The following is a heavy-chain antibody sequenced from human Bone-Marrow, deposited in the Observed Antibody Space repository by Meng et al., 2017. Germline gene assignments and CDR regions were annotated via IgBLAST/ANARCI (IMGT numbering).Heavy chain of an antibody. J-gene: IGHJ2*01. D-gene: IGHD2-2*01. CDR3: ARGRGTMPYWYFDL. CDR2: INHSGST. Sequence: VQRQQWGAVPLTPSEILSRACVVYGGSFRGYYWSWLRQPPGKGLEWIGEINHSGSTNYHPSLKSRVTISVDTSKNQFSLKLSSVTAADTAVYYCARGRGTMPYWYFDLWGRGTLVTVSS. CDR1: GGSFRGYY. V-gene: IGHV4-34*01.